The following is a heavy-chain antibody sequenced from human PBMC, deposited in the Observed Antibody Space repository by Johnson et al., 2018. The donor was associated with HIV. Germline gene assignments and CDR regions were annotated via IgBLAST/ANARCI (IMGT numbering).Heavy chain of an antibody. CDR1: GFTFSSYA. V-gene: IGHV3-30*04. J-gene: IGHJ3*01. CDR3: ASGDDDGC. Sequence: QVQLVESGGGVVQPGRSLRLSCAASGFTFSSYAMHWVRQAPGKGLEWVAVIRYDGSNKYYADSVKGRFTISRDNSKNTLYVQMNSLRPEDTAVYYCASGDDDGCWGQGTMVTVSS. CDR2: IRYDGSNK. D-gene: IGHD5-12*01.